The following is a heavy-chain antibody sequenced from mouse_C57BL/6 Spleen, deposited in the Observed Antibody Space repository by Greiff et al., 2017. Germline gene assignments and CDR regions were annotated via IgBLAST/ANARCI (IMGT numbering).Heavy chain of an antibody. Sequence: VKLQESGPGLVQPSQSLSITCTVSGFSLTSYGVHWVRQSPGKGLEWLGVIWSGGSTDYNAAFISRLSISKDNSKSQVFFKMNSLQADDTAIYYCARNPITTVVAHYYAMDYWGQGTSVTVSS. V-gene: IGHV2-2*01. J-gene: IGHJ4*01. D-gene: IGHD1-1*01. CDR1: GFSLTSYG. CDR2: IWSGGST. CDR3: ARNPITTVVAHYYAMDY.